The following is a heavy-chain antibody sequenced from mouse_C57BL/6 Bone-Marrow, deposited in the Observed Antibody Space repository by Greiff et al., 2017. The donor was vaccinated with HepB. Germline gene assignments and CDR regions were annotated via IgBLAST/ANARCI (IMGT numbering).Heavy chain of an antibody. CDR1: GFTFSSYG. CDR3: ARQGIVPRAY. J-gene: IGHJ3*01. D-gene: IGHD2-5*01. CDR2: ISSGGSYT. Sequence: EVMLVESGGDLVKPGGSLKLSCAASGFTFSSYGMSWVRQTPDKRLEWVATISSGGSYTYYPDSVKGRFTISRDNAKNTLYLQMSSLKSEDTAMYYCARQGIVPRAYWGQGTLVTVSA. V-gene: IGHV5-6*01.